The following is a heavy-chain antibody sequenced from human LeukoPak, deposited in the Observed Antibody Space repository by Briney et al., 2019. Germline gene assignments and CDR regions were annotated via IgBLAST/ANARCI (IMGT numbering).Heavy chain of an antibody. V-gene: IGHV3-48*03. CDR2: ISSSGDTK. CDR1: GFTFSSYE. J-gene: IGHJ4*02. CDR3: ARIRGYYCDY. Sequence: VGSLRLSCAASGFTFSSYEMNWVRQAPGKGLEWISYISSSGDTKNYADSVKGRFTISRDNAKNSLYLQMNSLRGEDAAIYYCARIRGYYCDYWGQGTLVTVSS.